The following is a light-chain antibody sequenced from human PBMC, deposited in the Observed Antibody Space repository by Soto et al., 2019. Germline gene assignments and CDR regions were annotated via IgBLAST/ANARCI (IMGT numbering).Light chain of an antibody. J-gene: IGKJ2*01. V-gene: IGKV3-20*01. CDR1: QTVSSNH. CDR2: DSS. CDR3: HLSGGSPQHS. Sequence: EIVLTQSPGTLSLSPGERATLSCRASQTVSSNHLAWYQQKPGQAPRLLIYDSSSLAPGIPDRFIGSGSGTYFYRSISRLEPEDFAVYFCHLSGGSPQHSVGQGPKVEIK.